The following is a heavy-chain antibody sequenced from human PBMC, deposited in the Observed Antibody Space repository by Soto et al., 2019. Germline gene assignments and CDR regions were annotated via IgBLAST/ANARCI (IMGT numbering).Heavy chain of an antibody. Sequence: NPTETLSLTSTVSYRSSACSSCHWRWTSQPPGKGLEWIASIKYSGTTFYNPSLKSRVTLSVDTSKNQFALKLSSVTAAETAVYYCARHGITGSYYDAFDIWGQGTMVS. V-gene: IGHV4-39*01. CDR3: ARHGITGSYYDAFDI. CDR2: IKYSGTT. CDR1: YRSSACSSCH. J-gene: IGHJ3*02. D-gene: IGHD1-26*01.